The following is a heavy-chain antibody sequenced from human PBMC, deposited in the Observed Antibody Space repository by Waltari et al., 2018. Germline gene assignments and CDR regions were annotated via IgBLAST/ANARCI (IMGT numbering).Heavy chain of an antibody. D-gene: IGHD5-12*01. V-gene: IGHV3-23*01. Sequence: EVHLLESGGGLIQPGGSIRLSGAASGFSFCGFALNWVRQAPGKGREWVSGVSGSGATTNYADSVRGRFTVSRDNTRNTVYLQMNSLRVEDTAVYYCAKAFRGYSGSYFDIWGRGTLVAVSA. J-gene: IGHJ4*02. CDR2: VSGSGATT. CDR1: GFSFCGFA. CDR3: AKAFRGYSGSYFDI.